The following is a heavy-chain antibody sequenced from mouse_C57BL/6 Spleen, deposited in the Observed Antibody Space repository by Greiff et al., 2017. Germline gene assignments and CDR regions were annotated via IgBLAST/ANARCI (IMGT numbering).Heavy chain of an antibody. J-gene: IGHJ4*01. CDR1: GYAFSSYW. Sequence: QVQLQQYGAELVKPGASVKISCKASGYAFSSYWMNWVKQRPGKGLEWIGQIYPGDGDTNYNGKFKGKATLTADKSSSTAYMQLSSLTSEDSAVYFCARSGGFYGYDYYAMDDWGQGTSVTVSS. CDR3: ARSGGFYGYDYYAMDD. CDR2: IYPGDGDT. V-gene: IGHV1-80*01. D-gene: IGHD2-2*01.